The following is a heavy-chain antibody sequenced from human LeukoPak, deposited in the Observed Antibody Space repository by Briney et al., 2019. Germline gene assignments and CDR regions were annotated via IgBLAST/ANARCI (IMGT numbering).Heavy chain of an antibody. CDR3: AKDWYSRGWYEAYQYYGVDL. D-gene: IGHD6-19*01. J-gene: IGHJ6*02. Sequence: QPGRSLRLSCEASGFTFDNYGMHWVRQAPGKGLEWVSFISWNSGRMAYADPVKGRFTISRDNAKNSPYLQMNSLRAEDTAFYYCAKDWYSRGWYEAYQYYGVDLWGQGTTVTVSS. CDR2: ISWNSGRM. CDR1: GFTFDNYG. V-gene: IGHV3-9*01.